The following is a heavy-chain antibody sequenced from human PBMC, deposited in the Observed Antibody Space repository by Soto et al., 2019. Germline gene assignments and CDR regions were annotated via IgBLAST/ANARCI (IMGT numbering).Heavy chain of an antibody. Sequence: GGSLTLSCAASGFTVSSNYMSWVRQAPGKGLEWVSVIYSGGSTYYADSVKGRFTISRDNSKNTLYLQMGSLRAEDMAVYYCVRRVSGNYDYWGQGTLVTVSS. CDR1: GFTVSSNY. V-gene: IGHV3-66*04. CDR3: VRRVSGNYDY. D-gene: IGHD1-7*01. J-gene: IGHJ4*02. CDR2: IYSGGST.